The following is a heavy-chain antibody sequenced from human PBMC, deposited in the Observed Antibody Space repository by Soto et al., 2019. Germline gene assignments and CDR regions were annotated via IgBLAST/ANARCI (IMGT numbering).Heavy chain of an antibody. CDR2: IKQDGSEK. CDR1: GFTFSSYW. D-gene: IGHD6-13*01. J-gene: IGHJ4*02. CDR3: ARGQQMVY. Sequence: EVQLVESGGGLVQPGGSLRLSCAAYGFTFSSYWMSWLRQAPGKGLEWVANIKQDGSEKNYVDSVKGRFTISRDNAKNSLYLQMNSLRAEDTAVYYCARGQQMVYWGQGTLVTVSS. V-gene: IGHV3-7*05.